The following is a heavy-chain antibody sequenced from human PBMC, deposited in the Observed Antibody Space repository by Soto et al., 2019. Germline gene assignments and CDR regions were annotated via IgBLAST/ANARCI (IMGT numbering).Heavy chain of an antibody. CDR1: GYTFTSYC. CDR2: ISAYNGNT. CDR3: ARGRGVVVPAAPIDY. V-gene: IGHV1-18*04. J-gene: IGHJ4*02. Sequence: ASVKVSCKASGYTFTSYCISWVRQAPGQGLEWMGWISAYNGNTNYAQKLQGRVTMTTDTSTSTAYMELRSLRSDDTAVYYCARGRGVVVPAAPIDYWGQGTLVTVSS. D-gene: IGHD2-2*01.